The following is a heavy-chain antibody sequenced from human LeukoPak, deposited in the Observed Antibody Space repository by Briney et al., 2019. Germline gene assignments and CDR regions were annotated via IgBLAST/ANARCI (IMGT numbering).Heavy chain of an antibody. CDR1: GGSISSGGYY. V-gene: IGHV4-31*03. D-gene: IGHD3-10*01. CDR2: IYYSGST. J-gene: IGHJ3*02. Sequence: SETLSLTCTVAGGSISSGGYYWSWIRQHPGKGLEWIGYIYYSGSTYYNPSLKSRVTISVDTSKTQFSLKLSSVTAADTAVYYCARDESDYYGSGGDAFDIWGQGTMVTVSS. CDR3: ARDESDYYGSGGDAFDI.